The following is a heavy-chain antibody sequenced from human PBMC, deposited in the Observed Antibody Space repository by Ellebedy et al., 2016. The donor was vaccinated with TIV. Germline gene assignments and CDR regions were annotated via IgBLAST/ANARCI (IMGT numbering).Heavy chain of an antibody. CDR1: GYSFTTCT. V-gene: IGHV1-3*01. J-gene: IGHJ4*02. CDR2: TNPDNGDT. D-gene: IGHD2-15*01. Sequence: AASVKVSCKASGYSFTTCTIHWVRQAPGQRPEWMGWTNPDNGDTKHSQKFQDRVTITRDTFARNAYMELSSLRSEDTAFYHCARARGGCSGDGCYSDFDFWGQGTLVTVSS. CDR3: ARARGGCSGDGCYSDFDF.